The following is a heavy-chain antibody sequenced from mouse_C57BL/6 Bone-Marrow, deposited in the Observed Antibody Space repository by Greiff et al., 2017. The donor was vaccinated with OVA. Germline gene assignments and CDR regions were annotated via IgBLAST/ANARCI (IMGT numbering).Heavy chain of an antibody. J-gene: IGHJ2*01. D-gene: IGHD2-4*01. V-gene: IGHV1-52*01. CDR3: ARDDYDGGGDY. Sequence: QVQLQQPGAELVRPGSSVKLSCKASGYTFTSYWMHRVKQRPIQGLEWIGNIDPSDSETHYNQKFKDKATLTVDKSSSTAYMQLSSLTSEDSAVYFCARDDYDGGGDYWGQGTTLTVSS. CDR2: IDPSDSET. CDR1: GYTFTSYW.